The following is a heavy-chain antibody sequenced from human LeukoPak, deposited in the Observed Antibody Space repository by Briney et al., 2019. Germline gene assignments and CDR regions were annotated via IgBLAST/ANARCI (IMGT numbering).Heavy chain of an antibody. CDR3: ARVEYSYGHYFDY. V-gene: IGHV3-72*01. J-gene: IGHJ4*02. CDR1: GFTFSSYS. Sequence: PGGSLRLSCAASGFTFSSYSMNWVRQAPGKGLEWVGRSRNKAKSYTTEYAASVKGRVTISRDDSKNSVYLQMNSLKTEDTAVYYCARVEYSYGHYFDYWGQGTLVTVSS. CDR2: SRNKAKSYTT. D-gene: IGHD5-18*01.